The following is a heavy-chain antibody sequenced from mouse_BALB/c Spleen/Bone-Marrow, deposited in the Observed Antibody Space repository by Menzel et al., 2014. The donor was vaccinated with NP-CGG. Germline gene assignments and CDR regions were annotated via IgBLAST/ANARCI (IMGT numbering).Heavy chain of an antibody. CDR2: IDPYDSET. Sequence: QVQLKESGAELVRPGASVKLSCKASGYTFTSYWMNWVKQRPEQGLEWIGRIDPYDSETHYNQKFKDKAILTVDKSSSTAYMQLSSLTSEDSAVYYGARGRDYDVFAYWGQGTLVTVSA. CDR1: GYTFTSYW. J-gene: IGHJ3*01. D-gene: IGHD2-4*01. V-gene: IGHV1-52*01. CDR3: ARGRDYDVFAY.